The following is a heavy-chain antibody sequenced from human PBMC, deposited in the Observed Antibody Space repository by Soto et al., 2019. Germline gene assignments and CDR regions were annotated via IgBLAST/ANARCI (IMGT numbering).Heavy chain of an antibody. D-gene: IGHD6-19*01. Sequence: QMQLVESGGGVVQPGRSLRLSCAASGFTFSSYPMHWVRQAPGKGLEWVAVISFDGSEKYYADSVKGRFFISKDNSKNIVYLQMNSLIGEGSAVYSCARLRGPLVAVVVLYPADGGEPVSAAAVWGQGTAVTVSS. CDR3: ARLRGPLVAVVVLYPADGGEPVSAAAV. CDR2: ISFDGSEK. CDR1: GFTFSSYP. V-gene: IGHV3-30-3*01. J-gene: IGHJ6*02.